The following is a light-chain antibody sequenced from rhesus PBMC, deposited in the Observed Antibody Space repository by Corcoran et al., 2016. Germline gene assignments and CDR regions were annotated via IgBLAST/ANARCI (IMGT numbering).Light chain of an antibody. Sequence: QSVLTQPPSVSGAPGQRVTISCTGSPPNIGTYSVQWYQQFPGTAPKLLIYENNKRPSGVSDRFSGSRSGTSASLTIAGLQSEDEADYYCQSFDINLSADVFGGGTELTVL. V-gene: IGLV1-85*01. J-gene: IGLJ6*01. CDR3: QSFDINLSADV. CDR1: PPNIGTYS. CDR2: ENN.